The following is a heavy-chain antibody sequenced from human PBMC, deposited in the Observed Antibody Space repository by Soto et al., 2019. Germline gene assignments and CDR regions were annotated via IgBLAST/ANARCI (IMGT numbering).Heavy chain of an antibody. Sequence: SETLSLTCAVYGGSFSGFYWSWIRQPPGKGLEWIGEINHSGSTNYNPSLKSRVTISVDTSKNQFSLKLSSVTAADTAVYYCARGWVEAPHYHSNPRAVGGKGTT. D-gene: IGHD2-15*01. CDR3: ARGWVEAPHYHSNPRAV. J-gene: IGHJ6*03. CDR1: GGSFSGFY. V-gene: IGHV4-34*01. CDR2: INHSGST.